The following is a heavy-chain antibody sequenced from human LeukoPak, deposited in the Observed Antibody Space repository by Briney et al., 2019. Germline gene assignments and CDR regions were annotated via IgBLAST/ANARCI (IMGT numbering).Heavy chain of an antibody. J-gene: IGHJ4*02. CDR1: GYSISSGYY. Sequence: PSETLSLTCTVSGYSISSGYYWGWIRQPPGKGLEWIGSRSTYYNPSLKGRVTISVDTSKNQFSLKLSSVTAADTAVYYCARRFYSSSWYVFDYWGQGTLVTVSS. CDR3: ARRFYSSSWYVFDY. CDR2: RST. D-gene: IGHD6-13*01. V-gene: IGHV4-38-2*02.